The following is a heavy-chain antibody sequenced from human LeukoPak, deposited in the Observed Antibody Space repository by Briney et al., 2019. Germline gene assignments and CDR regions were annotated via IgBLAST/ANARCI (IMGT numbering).Heavy chain of an antibody. J-gene: IGHJ4*02. CDR3: VKVRTISGRSSPFAF. V-gene: IGHV3-23*01. CDR1: GFTFSSYA. Sequence: PGGSLRLSCAASGFTFSSYAMSWVRQAPGKGLEWVSAISGSGGSTYYADSVKGRFTISRDNSKNTLYLQMNSLRAEDTALYYCVKVRTISGRSSPFAFWGQGTLVTVSS. CDR2: ISGSGGST. D-gene: IGHD6-19*01.